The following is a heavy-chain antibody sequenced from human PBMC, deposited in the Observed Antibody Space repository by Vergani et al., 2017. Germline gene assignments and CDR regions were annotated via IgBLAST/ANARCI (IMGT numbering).Heavy chain of an antibody. Sequence: QVQLVQSGAEVKKPGASVKVSCKASGYTFTGYYMHWVRQAPGQGLEWMGWINPNSGGTNYAQKFQGRVTMTRDTSISTAYMELSRLRSDDTAVYYCARAYSSSWYTDYYYYGMDVWGQGTTVTVSS. CDR3: ARAYSSSWYTDYYYYGMDV. CDR2: INPNSGGT. D-gene: IGHD6-13*01. J-gene: IGHJ6*02. CDR1: GYTFTGYY. V-gene: IGHV1-2*02.